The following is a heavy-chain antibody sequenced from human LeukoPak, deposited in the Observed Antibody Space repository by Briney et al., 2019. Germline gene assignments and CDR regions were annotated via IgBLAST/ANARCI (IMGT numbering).Heavy chain of an antibody. CDR2: IYYSGST. D-gene: IGHD3-10*01. V-gene: IGHV4-39*07. Sequence: SETLSLTCTVSGGSISSSSYYWGWIRQPPGKGLEWIGSIYYSGSTYYNPPLKSRVTISVDTSKNQFSLKLRSVTAADPAVYYCASRTMVRGANYYYYGMDVWGQGTTVTVSS. CDR3: ASRTMVRGANYYYYGMDV. CDR1: GGSISSSSYY. J-gene: IGHJ6*02.